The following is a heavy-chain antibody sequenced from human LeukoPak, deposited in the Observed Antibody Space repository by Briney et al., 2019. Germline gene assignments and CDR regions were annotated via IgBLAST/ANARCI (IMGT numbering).Heavy chain of an antibody. V-gene: IGHV3-23*01. CDR3: AKDSESSSSFSPNIFVFGGFL. CDR2: ISNRGGRT. D-gene: IGHD6-13*01. Sequence: PGGSLRLSCAASGFTFSSYAMSWVRQTPGKGLEWVSGISNRGGRTYYADSVKGRFTMSRDNSKNTLNLQMNSLRAEDTAVYYCAKDSESSSSFSPNIFVFGGFLWGQGTLVTVSS. J-gene: IGHJ4*02. CDR1: GFTFSSYA.